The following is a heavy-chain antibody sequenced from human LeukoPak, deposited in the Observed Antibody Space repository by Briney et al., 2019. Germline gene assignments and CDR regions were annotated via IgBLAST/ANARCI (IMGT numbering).Heavy chain of an antibody. D-gene: IGHD6-19*01. CDR1: GFTFSSYW. CDR2: INHNGDVN. Sequence: HPGGSLRLSCAASGFTFSSYWMNWARQAPGKGLEWVASINHNGDVNYYVDSVKGRFTISRDNAKNSLYLQMNSLRAEDTAVYYCARDSAGTWPGMDVWGQGTTVTVSS. J-gene: IGHJ6*02. CDR3: ARDSAGTWPGMDV. V-gene: IGHV3-7*01.